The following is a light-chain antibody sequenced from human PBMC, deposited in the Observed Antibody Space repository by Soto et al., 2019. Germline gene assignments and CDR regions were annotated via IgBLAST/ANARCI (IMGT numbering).Light chain of an antibody. CDR3: QQYNRWPPLT. CDR1: QSVTSN. CDR2: GAS. J-gene: IGKJ4*01. V-gene: IGKV3-15*01. Sequence: EIVMTQSPATLSVSPGERVTLSCRARQSVTSNLAWYQQKPGQAPRLLIYGASTRATGVSARFSGSGSGTEFTLIISSLQSEDVGVYYCQQYNRWPPLTFGGGTKVEIK.